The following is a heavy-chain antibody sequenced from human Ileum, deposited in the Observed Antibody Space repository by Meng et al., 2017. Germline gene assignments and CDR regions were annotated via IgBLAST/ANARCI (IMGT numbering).Heavy chain of an antibody. J-gene: IGHJ4*02. V-gene: IGHV4-4*02. D-gene: IGHD3-10*01. CDR1: GDSIGNSKW. Sequence: QLQESGPGLVQPSGTLSLACAVSGDSIGNSKWWSWLRQPPGKGLEWIGEISNSGKTVYSPSLKSRARISLDKSNNQFSLTLNSVTAADTAMYYCARERIRELGLFDSWGQGTLVTVSS. CDR2: ISNSGKT. CDR3: ARERIRELGLFDS.